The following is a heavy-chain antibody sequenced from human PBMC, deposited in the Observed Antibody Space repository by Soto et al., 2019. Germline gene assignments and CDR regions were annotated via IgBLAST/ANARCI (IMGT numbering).Heavy chain of an antibody. J-gene: IGHJ5*02. Sequence: SETLSLTCAVYGGSFSGYYWSWIRQPPGKGLEWIGEINHSGSTNYNPSLKSRVTISVDTSKNQFSLKLSSVTAADTAVYYCARGGSGGSGSYYRWFDPWGQGTMVTVYS. V-gene: IGHV4-34*01. D-gene: IGHD3-10*01. CDR1: GGSFSGYY. CDR3: ARGGSGGSGSYYRWFDP. CDR2: INHSGST.